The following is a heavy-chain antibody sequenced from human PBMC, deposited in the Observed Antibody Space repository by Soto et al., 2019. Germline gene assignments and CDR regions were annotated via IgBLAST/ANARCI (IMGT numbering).Heavy chain of an antibody. Sequence: GGSLRLSCAASGFTFSNAWMSWVRQAPGKGLEWVGRIKSKTDGGTTDYAAPVKGRFTISRVDSKNTLYLQMNSLKTEDTAVYYCPTVSCSGGSCYFPDAFDIWGQGTMVTVSS. CDR3: PTVSCSGGSCYFPDAFDI. V-gene: IGHV3-15*01. CDR1: GFTFSNAW. D-gene: IGHD2-15*01. CDR2: IKSKTDGGTT. J-gene: IGHJ3*02.